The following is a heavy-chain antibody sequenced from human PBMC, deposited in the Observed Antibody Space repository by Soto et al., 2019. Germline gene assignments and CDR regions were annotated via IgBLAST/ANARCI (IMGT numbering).Heavy chain of an antibody. CDR3: ASSYYYDSSGYLGGAFDI. V-gene: IGHV3-48*03. CDR1: GFPFNMYG. J-gene: IGHJ3*02. CDR2: ISSSGSTI. Sequence: PWGSMRLSCSASGFPFNMYGVHWVRQAPGKGLQYVSAISSSGSTIYYADSVKGRFTISRDNAKNSLYLQMNSLRAEDTAVYYCASSYYYDSSGYLGGAFDIWGQGTMVTVSS. D-gene: IGHD3-22*01.